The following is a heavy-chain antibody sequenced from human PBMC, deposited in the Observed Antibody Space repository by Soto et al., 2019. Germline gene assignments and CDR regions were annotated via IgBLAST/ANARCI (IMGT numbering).Heavy chain of an antibody. Sequence: GGSLRLACAASGFTFSSYAMHWVRQAPGKGLEYVSAISSNGGSTYYANSVKGRFTISRDNSKNTLYLQMGSLRAEDMAVYYCATRRDGYNYNYYYYGMDVWGQGTTVTVSS. V-gene: IGHV3-64*01. CDR2: ISSNGGST. CDR1: GFTFSSYA. J-gene: IGHJ6*02. CDR3: ATRRDGYNYNYYYYGMDV. D-gene: IGHD5-12*01.